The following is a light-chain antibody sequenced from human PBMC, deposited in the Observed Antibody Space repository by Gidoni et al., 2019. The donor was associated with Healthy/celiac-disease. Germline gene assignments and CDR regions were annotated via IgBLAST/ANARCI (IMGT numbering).Light chain of an antibody. CDR3: QQYGSSPQFT. J-gene: IGKJ3*01. Sequence: DIVLTQSPGTLSLSPGERATLSCRASQSVSSSYFDWSQQKPGKAPRPLIDGASSRATGIPDRFSGSGSGTDFTLTISRLEPEDFAVYYCQQYGSSPQFTFGPGTKVDIK. CDR1: QSVSSSY. CDR2: GAS. V-gene: IGKV3-20*01.